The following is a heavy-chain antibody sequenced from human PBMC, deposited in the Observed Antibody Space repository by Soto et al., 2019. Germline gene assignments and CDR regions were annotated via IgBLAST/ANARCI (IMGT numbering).Heavy chain of an antibody. Sequence: PSETLSLPCAVSGCSIDSGAFSLSWIRQPPGKGLEWIGYVTHSGTAYSIPSLNGRLTLSVDSSQTQFSLKLTSVTAADSAFYYCARIHWAQSSLDYWGRGILVTVSS. CDR3: ARIHWAQSSLDY. CDR1: GCSIDSGAFS. V-gene: IGHV4-30-2*01. D-gene: IGHD6-19*01. J-gene: IGHJ4*02. CDR2: VTHSGTA.